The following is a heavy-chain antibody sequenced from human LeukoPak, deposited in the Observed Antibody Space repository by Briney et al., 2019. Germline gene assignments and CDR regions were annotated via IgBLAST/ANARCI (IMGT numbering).Heavy chain of an antibody. D-gene: IGHD3-10*01. CDR1: GFTFSASP. CDR3: TSDPWFGSSDYMGV. J-gene: IGHJ6*03. Sequence: GGSLRLSCAASGFTFSASPIHWVRQASGKGLEWVGRIRIKANDYATAYAASVRGRFTIFRDDSKNTAYLQMNNLKTEDTAVYYCTSDPWFGSSDYMGVWGKGTTVTVSS. CDR2: IRIKANDYAT. V-gene: IGHV3-73*01.